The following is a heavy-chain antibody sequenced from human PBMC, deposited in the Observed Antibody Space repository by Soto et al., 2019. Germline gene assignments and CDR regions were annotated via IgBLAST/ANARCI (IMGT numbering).Heavy chain of an antibody. CDR1: GYTFTSYG. V-gene: IGHV1-18*01. D-gene: IGHD2-2*01. J-gene: IGHJ6*03. CDR3: ARAYYCSSTSCYAAVFDYSYYMDV. CDR2: ISAYNGNT. Sequence: ASVKVSCKASGYTFTSYGISWVRQAPGQGLEWMGWISAYNGNTNYAQKLQGRVTMTTDTSTSTAYMELRSLRSDDTAVYYCARAYYCSSTSCYAAVFDYSYYMDVWGKGTTVTVSS.